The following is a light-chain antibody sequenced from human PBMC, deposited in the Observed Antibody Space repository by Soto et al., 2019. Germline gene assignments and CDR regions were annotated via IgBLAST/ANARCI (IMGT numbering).Light chain of an antibody. V-gene: IGKV1-9*01. CDR3: QQPNSYPRS. J-gene: IGKJ1*01. CDR1: QGISSY. Sequence: LLTQSPSSLSASVGDRVTITCRASQGISSYLAWYQQKPGKAPKLLIYAASTLQSGVPSRFSGSGSGTDFTLTISSLQPEDFATYYCQQPNSYPRSFGQGTKVEIK. CDR2: AAS.